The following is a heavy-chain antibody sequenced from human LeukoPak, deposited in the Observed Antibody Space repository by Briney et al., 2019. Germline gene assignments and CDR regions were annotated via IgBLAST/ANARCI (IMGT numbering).Heavy chain of an antibody. CDR2: IIPIFGTA. CDR1: GGTFSSYA. CDR3: ARDPIVVPAAIHYYYYGMDV. D-gene: IGHD2-2*01. V-gene: IGHV1-69*13. Sequence: ASVTVSCKASGGTFSSYAISWVRRAPGQGLEWMGGIIPIFGTANYAQKFQGRVTITADESTSTAYMELSSLRSEDTAVYYCARDPIVVPAAIHYYYYGMDVWGQGTTVTVSS. J-gene: IGHJ6*02.